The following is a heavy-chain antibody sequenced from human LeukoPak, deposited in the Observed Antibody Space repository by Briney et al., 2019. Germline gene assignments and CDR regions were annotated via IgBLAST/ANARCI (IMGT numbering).Heavy chain of an antibody. CDR1: GFTFSSYR. Sequence: PGGFMRLSCAASGFTFSSYRMHWVRLVPGKGLVWVARINPGGSSITYADSVKGRFTISRDNAKNTLYLQMDSLRAEDTGVYYCARSNQADDYWGQGTLVTVSS. D-gene: IGHD1-14*01. CDR2: INPGGSSI. V-gene: IGHV3-74*01. CDR3: ARSNQADDY. J-gene: IGHJ4*02.